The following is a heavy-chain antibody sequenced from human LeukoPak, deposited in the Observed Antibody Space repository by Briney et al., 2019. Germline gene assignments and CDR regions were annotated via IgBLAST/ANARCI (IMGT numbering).Heavy chain of an antibody. D-gene: IGHD6-19*01. Sequence: GQSLRLSCAASGFTFSSYGMHWVRHAPGKGREWVTYIRYDGTNKYYEDSVKGRFTISRNNSKNTLYLQMNSLRPEDTAVYYCARGGKIPLAGTRSPQYFQHWGQGTLVTVSS. V-gene: IGHV3-30*02. CDR2: IRYDGTNK. CDR3: ARGGKIPLAGTRSPQYFQH. CDR1: GFTFSSYG. J-gene: IGHJ1*01.